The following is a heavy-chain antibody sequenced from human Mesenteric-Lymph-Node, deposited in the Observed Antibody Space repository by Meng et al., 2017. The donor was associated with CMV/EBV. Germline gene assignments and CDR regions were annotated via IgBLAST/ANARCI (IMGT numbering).Heavy chain of an antibody. CDR1: GFTFSNYD. Sequence: LSLTCAASGFTFSNYDMTWVRQAPGKGLEWLSYTSASGDLKSYADSVKGRFTISRDNARKSLYLHMNSLRVEDTAIYYCARSDSGSFLDLWGQGTLVTVSS. V-gene: IGHV3-48*03. CDR2: TSASGDLK. CDR3: ARSDSGSFLDL. J-gene: IGHJ4*02. D-gene: IGHD3-10*01.